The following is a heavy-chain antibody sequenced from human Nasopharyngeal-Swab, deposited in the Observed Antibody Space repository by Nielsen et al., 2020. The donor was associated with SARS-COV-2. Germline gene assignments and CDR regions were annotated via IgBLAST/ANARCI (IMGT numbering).Heavy chain of an antibody. CDR3: ARGRGYYGSGGYYYYMDV. Sequence: WVRQAPGQRLEWMGWINAGNGNTKYSQKFQGRVTTTRDTSASTAYMELSSLRSEDTAVYYCARGRGYYGSGGYYYYMDVWGKGTTVTVSS. D-gene: IGHD3-10*01. J-gene: IGHJ6*03. V-gene: IGHV1-3*01. CDR2: INAGNGNT.